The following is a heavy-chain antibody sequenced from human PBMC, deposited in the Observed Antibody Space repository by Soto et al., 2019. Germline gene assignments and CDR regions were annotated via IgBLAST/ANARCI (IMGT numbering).Heavy chain of an antibody. Sequence: PGGSVRLSNATSGFTFRTYIMKWVHQAPGKGLEWVSSIRSSSIYIDYSDSVKGRFTISRDSAKNSLYLQMNRRRDEDTDVSSGARVGHSYSPLDYWGQGTRVTVSS. CDR3: ARVGHSYSPLDY. V-gene: IGHV3-21*01. D-gene: IGHD6-13*01. CDR2: IRSSSIYI. CDR1: GFTFRTYI. J-gene: IGHJ4*02.